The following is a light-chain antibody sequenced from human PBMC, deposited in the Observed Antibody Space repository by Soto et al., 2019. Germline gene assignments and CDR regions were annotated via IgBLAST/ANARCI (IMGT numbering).Light chain of an antibody. CDR1: QSISSW. J-gene: IGKJ1*01. Sequence: DIQMTQSPSTLSASVGDRVTITCLASQSISSWLAWYQQKPGKAPKLLIYKASSLESGVPSRFSGSGSGTEFTLTISSLQPDDFATYHCQQYNSYSTWTFGQGTKV. CDR2: KAS. V-gene: IGKV1-5*03. CDR3: QQYNSYSTWT.